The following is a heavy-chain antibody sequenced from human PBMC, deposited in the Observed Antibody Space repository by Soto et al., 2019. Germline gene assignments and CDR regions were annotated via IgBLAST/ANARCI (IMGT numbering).Heavy chain of an antibody. Sequence: GESLKILCKGPGYSFTSYWISWVRQMPGKGLEGMGRIDPSDSYTNYSASFEGHVTISAGKSISTAYLQWSNLKTSDPAMYFCARRGLYCSSWSATVYYYYGMDVWGQGTTVTVSS. D-gene: IGHD3-10*01. V-gene: IGHV5-10-1*01. CDR2: IDPSDSYT. CDR1: GYSFTSYW. J-gene: IGHJ6*02. CDR3: ARRGLYCSSWSATVYYYYGMDV.